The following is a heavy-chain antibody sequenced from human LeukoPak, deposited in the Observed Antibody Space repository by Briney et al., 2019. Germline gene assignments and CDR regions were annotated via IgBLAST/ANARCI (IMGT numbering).Heavy chain of an antibody. V-gene: IGHV4-34*01. CDR1: GGSFSGYY. J-gene: IGHJ4*02. CDR2: INHSGST. CDR3: ARWKDDYGDYHSDY. D-gene: IGHD4-17*01. Sequence: PSETLSLTCAVYGGSFSGYYWSWIRQPPGKGLEWIGEINHSGSTNYNPSLKSRVTISVDTSKNQFSLKLSSVTAADTAMYYCARWKDDYGDYHSDYWGQGTLVTVSS.